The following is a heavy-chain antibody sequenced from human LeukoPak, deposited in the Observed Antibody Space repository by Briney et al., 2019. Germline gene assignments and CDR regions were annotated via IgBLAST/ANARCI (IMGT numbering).Heavy chain of an antibody. V-gene: IGHV4-39*01. Sequence: SETLSLTCTVSGGSISSSSYYWGWIRQPPGKGLEWIGSIYYSGSTYYNPSLKSRVTISVDTSKNQFSLKLSSVTAADTAVYYCARTQRWPNFDYWGRGTLVTVSS. D-gene: IGHD6-13*01. CDR2: IYYSGST. CDR3: ARTQRWPNFDY. J-gene: IGHJ4*02. CDR1: GGSISSSSYY.